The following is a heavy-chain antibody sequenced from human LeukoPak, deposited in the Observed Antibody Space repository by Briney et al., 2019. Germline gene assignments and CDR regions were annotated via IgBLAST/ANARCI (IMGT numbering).Heavy chain of an antibody. D-gene: IGHD5-12*01. CDR2: VNHSGST. V-gene: IGHV4-34*01. Sequence: SETLSLTCAVYGGSFSGYYWSWIRQPPGKGLEWIGEVNHSGSTNYNPSLKSRVTISVDTSKNQFSLKLSSVTAADTAVYYCARGFRGLPPDYWDQGTLVTVSS. CDR1: GGSFSGYY. J-gene: IGHJ4*02. CDR3: ARGFRGLPPDY.